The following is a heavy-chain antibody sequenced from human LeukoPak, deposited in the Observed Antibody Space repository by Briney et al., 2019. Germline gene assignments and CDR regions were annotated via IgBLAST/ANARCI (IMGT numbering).Heavy chain of an antibody. CDR1: GFTFSSYS. J-gene: IGHJ6*02. CDR3: ARDLYSPGMDV. CDR2: ISSSSSYI. D-gene: IGHD5-18*01. Sequence: GGSLRLSCAASGFTFSSYSVNWVRQAPGKGLEWVSSISSSSSYIYYADSLKGRFTISRDNAKNSLYLQMNSLRAEDTAVYFCARDLYSPGMDVWGQGTTVTVSS. V-gene: IGHV3-21*01.